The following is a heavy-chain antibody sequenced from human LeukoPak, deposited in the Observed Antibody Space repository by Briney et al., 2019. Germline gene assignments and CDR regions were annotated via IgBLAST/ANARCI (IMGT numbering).Heavy chain of an antibody. D-gene: IGHD2-15*01. CDR1: GYSFTSYW. Sequence: GESLKISCKGSGYSFTSYWIGWVRQMPGKGLEWIGIIYPSDSDTKYSPSFQGQVTISADKSISTAYLQWSSLKASDTAMYYCARQGCSGGSCYSGPGDNWFDSWGQGTLVTVSS. J-gene: IGHJ5*01. CDR2: IYPSDSDT. CDR3: ARQGCSGGSCYSGPGDNWFDS. V-gene: IGHV5-51*01.